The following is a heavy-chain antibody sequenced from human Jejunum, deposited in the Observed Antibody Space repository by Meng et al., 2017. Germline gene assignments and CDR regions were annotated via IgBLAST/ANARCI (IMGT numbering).Heavy chain of an antibody. V-gene: IGHV1-46*01. CDR3: ARRDTSGWYDLSFDY. CDR2: INPNSGST. Sequence: QVQLVQSGAEVKKPGASVKVSCKASGYTFTKYAMHWVRQAPGQGLEWMGIINPNSGSTTYAQKFQGRLSMASDTSTSTVYMELRSLTSEDTGVYYCARRDTSGWYDLSFDYWGQGTLVTVSS. CDR1: GYTFTKYA. D-gene: IGHD6-19*01. J-gene: IGHJ4*02.